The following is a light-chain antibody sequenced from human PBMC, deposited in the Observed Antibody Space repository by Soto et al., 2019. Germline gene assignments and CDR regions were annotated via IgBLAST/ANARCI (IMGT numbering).Light chain of an antibody. Sequence: EIVLTQSPGTLSLSPGERATLSCRASQSVSSSYLAWYQQKPGQAPRLLIYGASSRATGIPDRFSGSGSGTDFTLTISRLEPEDFAVYYCQQYKDYVYTFGQGTKVESK. CDR3: QQYKDYVYT. J-gene: IGKJ2*01. CDR2: GAS. CDR1: QSVSSSY. V-gene: IGKV3-20*01.